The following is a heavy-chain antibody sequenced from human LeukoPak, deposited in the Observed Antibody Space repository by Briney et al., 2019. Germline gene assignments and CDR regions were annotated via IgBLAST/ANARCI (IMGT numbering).Heavy chain of an antibody. Sequence: PGGSLRLSCAASGFTFSSYSMNWVRQAPGKGLEWVSSISSSSSYIYYADSVKGRFTISRDNAKNSLYLQMNSLRAEDTAVYYCARGRPDIVVVPAATRAYYFDYWGQGTLVTVSS. D-gene: IGHD2-2*01. CDR2: ISSSSSYI. J-gene: IGHJ4*02. CDR3: ARGRPDIVVVPAATRAYYFDY. V-gene: IGHV3-21*01. CDR1: GFTFSSYS.